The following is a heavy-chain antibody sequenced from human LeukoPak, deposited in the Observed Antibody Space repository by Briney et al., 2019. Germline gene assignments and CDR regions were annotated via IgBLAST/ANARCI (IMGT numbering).Heavy chain of an antibody. CDR2: ISYDGRSN. CDR1: GFTFTNYA. V-gene: IGHV3-30*04. CDR3: ARDQYYFDY. Sequence: RSGRSLRLSCAASGFTFTNYAMHWVRQAPGKGLEWVGVISYDGRSNNYVDSVRGRFTISRDNSKNTLFLQMNSLRAEDTAVYYCARDQYYFDYWGQGALVTVS. J-gene: IGHJ4*02.